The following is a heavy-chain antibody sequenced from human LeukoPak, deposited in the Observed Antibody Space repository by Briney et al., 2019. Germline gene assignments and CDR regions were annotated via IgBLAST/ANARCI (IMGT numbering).Heavy chain of an antibody. CDR2: IIPIFGTA. CDR1: GYTFTSYD. CDR3: ARPARGFSTDWLEYFQH. Sequence: ASVKVSCKASGYTFTSYDISWVRQAPGQGLEWMGGIIPIFGTANYAQKFQGRVTITADDSTTTAYMELSSLRFEDTAVYYCARPARGFSTDWLEYFQHWGQGTLVTVSS. V-gene: IGHV1-69*13. J-gene: IGHJ1*01. D-gene: IGHD6-19*01.